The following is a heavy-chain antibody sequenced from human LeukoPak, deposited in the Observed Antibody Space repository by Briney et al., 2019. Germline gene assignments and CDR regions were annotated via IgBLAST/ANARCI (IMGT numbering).Heavy chain of an antibody. J-gene: IGHJ4*02. CDR1: GGSINSYY. V-gene: IGHV4-59*01. Sequence: SETLSLTCTVSGGSINSYYWSWIRQPPGKGLEWIGYIYYSGSTNYNPSLKSRVTISVDTSKNQFSLKLSSVTAADTAVYYCARESPTTVTTSAFFDYWGQGTLVTVSS. D-gene: IGHD4-17*01. CDR3: ARESPTTVTTSAFFDY. CDR2: IYYSGST.